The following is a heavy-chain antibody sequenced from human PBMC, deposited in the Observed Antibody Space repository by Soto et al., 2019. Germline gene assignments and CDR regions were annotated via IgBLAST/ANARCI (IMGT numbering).Heavy chain of an antibody. CDR3: AKDLIAAPQSDFFYFDY. D-gene: IGHD6-13*01. J-gene: IGHJ4*02. CDR2: ISYDGTYK. V-gene: IGHV3-30*05. CDR1: GFTFSSYG. Sequence: PGGSLRLSCAASGFTFSSYGMHWVRQAPGKGLEWVAIISYDGTYKYYADSVKGRFTISRDNSKNTLYLQVNSLRPEDAAVYYCAKDLIAAPQSDFFYFDYWGQGTLVTVSS.